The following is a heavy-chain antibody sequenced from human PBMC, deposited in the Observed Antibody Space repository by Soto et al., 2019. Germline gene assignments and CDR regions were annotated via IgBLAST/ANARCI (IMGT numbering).Heavy chain of an antibody. V-gene: IGHV4-34*01. CDR2: INHSGST. CDR3: ARGGLVYPARPHLRFQH. Sequence: QVQLQQWGAGLLKPSETLSLTCAVYGGSFSGYYWSWIRQPPGKGLEWIGEINHSGSTNYNPSLKSRVTISVDTSKNQFSLKLSSVTAADTAVYYCARGGLVYPARPHLRFQHWGQGTLVTVSS. J-gene: IGHJ1*01. CDR1: GGSFSGYY. D-gene: IGHD6-6*01.